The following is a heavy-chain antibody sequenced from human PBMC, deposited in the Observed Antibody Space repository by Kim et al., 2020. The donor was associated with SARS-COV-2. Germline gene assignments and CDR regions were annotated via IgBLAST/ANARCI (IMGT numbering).Heavy chain of an antibody. J-gene: IGHJ1*01. CDR2: ISSSGTST. CDR3: ARDPCSGDDCYRYFQH. V-gene: IGHV3-64*01. Sequence: GGSLRLSCAASGFTFSNYVMHWVRQAPGKGLEYVAAISSSGTSTYYANSVKGRFTVSRDNSKNTLYLQMGSLRGDDMAVYYCARDPCSGDDCYRYFQHWGQGTLFTVSS. CDR1: GFTFSNYV. D-gene: IGHD2-15*01.